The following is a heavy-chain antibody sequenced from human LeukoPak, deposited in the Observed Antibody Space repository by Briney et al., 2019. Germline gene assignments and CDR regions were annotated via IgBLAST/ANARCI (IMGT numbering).Heavy chain of an antibody. Sequence: GESLKISCKGSGYSFISYWIGWVRQMPGKGLEWMVIIYPGDSDTRYSPSFQGQVTISADKSISTAYLQWSSLKASDTAKYYCARGIESSYSYFDYWGQGTLVTVSS. CDR1: GYSFISYW. V-gene: IGHV5-51*01. D-gene: IGHD2-2*01. J-gene: IGHJ4*02. CDR2: IYPGDSDT. CDR3: ARGIESSYSYFDY.